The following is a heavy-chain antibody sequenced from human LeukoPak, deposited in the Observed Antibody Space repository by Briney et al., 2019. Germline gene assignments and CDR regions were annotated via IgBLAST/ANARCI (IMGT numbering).Heavy chain of an antibody. CDR2: IYTSGST. D-gene: IGHD2-2*01. CDR1: GGSISSYY. V-gene: IGHV4-4*09. Sequence: SETLSLTCTVSGGSISSYYWSWIRQPPGKGLEWIGYIYTSGSTNYNPSLKSRVTISVDTSKNQFSLKLSSVTAADTAVYYCARRRYCSSTSCYNYFDYWGQGTLVTVSS. CDR3: ARRRYCSSTSCYNYFDY. J-gene: IGHJ4*02.